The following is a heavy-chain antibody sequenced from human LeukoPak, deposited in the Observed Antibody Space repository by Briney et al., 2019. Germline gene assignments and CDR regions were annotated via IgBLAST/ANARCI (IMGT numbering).Heavy chain of an antibody. Sequence: GGSLRLSCAASGFTFSSYAMHWVRQAPGKGLEWVAVISYDGSNKYYADSVKGRFTISRDNSKSTLYLQMNSLRAEDTAVYYCASGHEGIAVAGTLDYWGQGTLVTASS. CDR1: GFTFSSYA. D-gene: IGHD6-19*01. J-gene: IGHJ4*02. CDR2: ISYDGSNK. CDR3: ASGHEGIAVAGTLDY. V-gene: IGHV3-30-3*01.